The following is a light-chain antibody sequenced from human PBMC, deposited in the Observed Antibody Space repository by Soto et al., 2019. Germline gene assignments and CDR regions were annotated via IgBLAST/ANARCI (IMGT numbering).Light chain of an antibody. V-gene: IGKV3D-15*01. Sequence: EIVMTQSPATLSVSPGERATLSCKASQSVGTNLAWYQQKPGQAPRLLIYGAFSRATGIPTRFSGSGSGTDFTLTISSLQSEDFAVYYCHQYNNWPLTFGGGTTVEIK. CDR1: QSVGTN. CDR3: HQYNNWPLT. J-gene: IGKJ4*01. CDR2: GAF.